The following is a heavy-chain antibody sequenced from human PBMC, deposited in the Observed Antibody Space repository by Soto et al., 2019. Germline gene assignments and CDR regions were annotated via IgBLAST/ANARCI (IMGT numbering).Heavy chain of an antibody. J-gene: IGHJ4*02. Sequence: ESGGGLVQPGGSLRLSCAASGFTFSTYWMTWVRRPPGKGLEWVANLDQDGSERHYVDSVRGRFTISRDNAKNSLYLQMNSLRAEDTAVYYCVCGGNFFVYWGQGTLVTVSP. D-gene: IGHD3-16*01. CDR2: LDQDGSER. CDR1: GFTFSTYW. V-gene: IGHV3-7*01. CDR3: VCGGNFFVY.